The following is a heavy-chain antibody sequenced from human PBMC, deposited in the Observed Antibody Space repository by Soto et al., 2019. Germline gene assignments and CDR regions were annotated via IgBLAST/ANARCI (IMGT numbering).Heavy chain of an antibody. Sequence: SETLSLTCTVSGGSISSSSYYWGWIRQPPGKGLEWIGSIYYSGSTYYNPSLKSRVTISVDTSKNQFSLKLSSVTAADTAVYYCASGPPRITMVRGVITNWFDPWGQGTLVTVSS. V-gene: IGHV4-39*01. CDR1: GGSISSSSYY. CDR2: IYYSGST. CDR3: ASGPPRITMVRGVITNWFDP. D-gene: IGHD3-10*01. J-gene: IGHJ5*02.